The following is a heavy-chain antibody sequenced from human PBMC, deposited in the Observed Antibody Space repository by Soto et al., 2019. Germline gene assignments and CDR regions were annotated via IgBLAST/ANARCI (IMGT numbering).Heavy chain of an antibody. V-gene: IGHV1-46*01. Sequence: ASVKVSCKVSGYTFTSYYMHWVRQAPGQGLEWMGIINPSGGSTSYEQKFQGRVTMTRDTSTSTVYMELSSLRSEDTAVYYCASDTTNSGYDSSYYYYGMGVWGQGTTVTVSS. CDR3: ASDTTNSGYDSSYYYYGMGV. CDR2: INPSGGST. D-gene: IGHD5-12*01. CDR1: GYTFTSYY. J-gene: IGHJ6*02.